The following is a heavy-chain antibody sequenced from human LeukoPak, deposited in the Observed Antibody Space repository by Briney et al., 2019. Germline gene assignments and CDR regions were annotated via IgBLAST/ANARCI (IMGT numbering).Heavy chain of an antibody. J-gene: IGHJ5*02. CDR1: GGSFSGYY. Sequence: SETLSLTCAVYGGSFSGYYWSWIRQPPGKGLEWIGEINHSGSTNYNPSLKSRVTISVDTSKNQFSLKLSSVTAADTAVYYCARHFRIVVVPAATKRYNWFDPWGRGTLVTVSS. CDR2: INHSGST. CDR3: ARHFRIVVVPAATKRYNWFDP. V-gene: IGHV4-34*01. D-gene: IGHD2-2*01.